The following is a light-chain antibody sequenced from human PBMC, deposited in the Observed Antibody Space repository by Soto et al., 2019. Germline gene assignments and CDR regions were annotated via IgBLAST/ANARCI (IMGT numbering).Light chain of an antibody. V-gene: IGLV6-57*03. CDR1: SGSIASNY. CDR2: EDN. CDR3: QSYDSSSLWV. Sequence: NFMLTQPHSVSESPGKTVTISCTRSSGSIASNYVQWYQQRPGSAPTTVIYEDNQRPSGVPDRFSGSIDSSSNSASLTISGLKTEDDADYYCQSYDSSSLWVFGGGTKLTVL. J-gene: IGLJ3*02.